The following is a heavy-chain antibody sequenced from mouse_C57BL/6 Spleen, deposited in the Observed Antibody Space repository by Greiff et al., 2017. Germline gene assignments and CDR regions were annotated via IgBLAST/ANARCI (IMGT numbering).Heavy chain of an antibody. CDR3: ARDGGLRRGDYAMDY. Sequence: EVMLVESEGGLVQPGSSMKLSCTASGFTFSDYYMAWVRQVPEKGLEWVANINYDGSSTYYLDSLKSRFIISRDNAKNILYLQMSSLKSEDTATYYCARDGGLRRGDYAMDYWGQGTSVTVSS. D-gene: IGHD2-4*01. CDR1: GFTFSDYY. V-gene: IGHV5-16*01. CDR2: INYDGSST. J-gene: IGHJ4*01.